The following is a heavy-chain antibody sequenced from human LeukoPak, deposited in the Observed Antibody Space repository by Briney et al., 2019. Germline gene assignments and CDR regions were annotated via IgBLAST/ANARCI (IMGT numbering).Heavy chain of an antibody. CDR3: AKDQDIVVVVAVFDP. V-gene: IGHV3-23*01. D-gene: IGHD2-15*01. CDR1: GFTFSSYA. Sequence: GGSLRLSCAASGFTFSSYAMSWVRQAPGKGLEWVSAISGSGGSTYYADPVKGRFTISRDNSKNTLYLQMNSLRAEDTAVYYCAKDQDIVVVVAVFDPWGQGTLVTVSS. J-gene: IGHJ5*02. CDR2: ISGSGGST.